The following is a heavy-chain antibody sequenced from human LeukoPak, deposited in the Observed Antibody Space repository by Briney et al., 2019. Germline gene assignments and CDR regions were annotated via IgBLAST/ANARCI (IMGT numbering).Heavy chain of an antibody. CDR3: ARDPNGDYIGTFDM. J-gene: IGHJ3*02. CDR2: IRYDGSNK. V-gene: IGHV3-30*02. Sequence: GGSLRLSCAASGFTFSSYGMHWVRRAPGKGLEWVAFIRYDGSNKYYADSVQGRFAISRDNSNNTLYLQMNSLRVEDTAMYLCARDPNGDYIGTFDMWGRGTMVSVSS. D-gene: IGHD4-17*01. CDR1: GFTFSSYG.